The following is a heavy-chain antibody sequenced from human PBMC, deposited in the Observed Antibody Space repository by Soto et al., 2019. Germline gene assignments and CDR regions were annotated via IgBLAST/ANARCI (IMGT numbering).Heavy chain of an antibody. CDR3: APLGPYHSSGPNWFDP. D-gene: IGHD3-22*01. J-gene: IGHJ5*02. CDR1: GGTFSSYA. Sequence: QVQLVQSGAEVKKPGSSVKVSCKASGGTFSSYAISWVRQAPGQGLEWMGGIIPIFGTANYARKFQGRVTITADETTSTAYMELSSLRSEDTAVYYCAPLGPYHSSGPNWFDPWGQGTLVTVSS. V-gene: IGHV1-69*01. CDR2: IIPIFGTA.